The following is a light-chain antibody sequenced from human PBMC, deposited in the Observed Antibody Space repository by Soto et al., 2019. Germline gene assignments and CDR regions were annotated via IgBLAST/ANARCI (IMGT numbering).Light chain of an antibody. V-gene: IGKV3-20*01. Sequence: EIVLTQSPGTLSLSPGERATLSCRASQIVGYNSLTWYQQRPGQAPRVLFYGASNRATGIPDRFSGSGSGTAFTLTISSLEPEDFAMYYCQQYDRSPRTFGQGTRVEIK. J-gene: IGKJ1*01. CDR1: QIVGYNS. CDR3: QQYDRSPRT. CDR2: GAS.